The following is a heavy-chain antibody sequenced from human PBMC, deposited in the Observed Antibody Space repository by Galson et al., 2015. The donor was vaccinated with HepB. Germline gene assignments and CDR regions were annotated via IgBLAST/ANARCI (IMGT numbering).Heavy chain of an antibody. CDR3: AREESYCSGGSCLDYFDY. D-gene: IGHD2-15*01. V-gene: IGHV1-46*03. Sequence: SVKVSCKASGYTFTSYYMHWVRQAPGQGLEWMGIINPSGGSTSYAQKFQGRVTMTRDTSTSTVYMELSSLRSEDTAVYYCAREESYCSGGSCLDYFDYWGQGTLVTVSS. CDR1: GYTFTSYY. CDR2: INPSGGST. J-gene: IGHJ4*02.